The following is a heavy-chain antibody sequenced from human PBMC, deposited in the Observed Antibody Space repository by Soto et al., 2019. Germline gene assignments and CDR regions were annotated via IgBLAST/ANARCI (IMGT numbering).Heavy chain of an antibody. CDR2: IIPIFGTA. D-gene: IGHD2-2*01. CDR3: AREGDIVVVPAAMPYHYGMEV. Sequence: SVKVSCKASGGTFSSYAISWVRQAPGQGLEWMGGIIPIFGTANYAQKFQGRVTITADESTSTAYMELSSLRSEDTAVYYCAREGDIVVVPAAMPYHYGMEVWGQGTTVTVSS. V-gene: IGHV1-69*13. J-gene: IGHJ6*02. CDR1: GGTFSSYA.